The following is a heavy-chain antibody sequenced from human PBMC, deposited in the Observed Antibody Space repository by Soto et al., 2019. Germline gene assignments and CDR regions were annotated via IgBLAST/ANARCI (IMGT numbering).Heavy chain of an antibody. CDR3: AKDQNLYSGSYPGLYFYGMGV. V-gene: IGHV3-30*18. Sequence: PGGSLRLSCAAPGFTFSSYGMHWVRQAPGKGLEWVAVISYDGSNKYYADSVKGRFTISRDNSKNKLYLQMNSLRGEDTAVYYCAKDQNLYSGSYPGLYFYGMGVWGQGTTVTVSS. D-gene: IGHD1-26*01. CDR2: ISYDGSNK. CDR1: GFTFSSYG. J-gene: IGHJ6*02.